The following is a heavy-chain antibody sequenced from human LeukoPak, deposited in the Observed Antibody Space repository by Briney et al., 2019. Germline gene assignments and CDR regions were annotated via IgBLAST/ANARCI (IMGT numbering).Heavy chain of an antibody. J-gene: IGHJ4*02. CDR1: GYSFTSYW. CDR2: IYPGDSDT. V-gene: IGHV5-51*01. D-gene: IGHD6-6*01. Sequence: GESLKISCKGSGYSFTSYWIGRVRQMPGKGLEWMGIIYPGDSDTRYSPSFQGQVTISADKSISTAYLQWSSLKASDTAMYYCARGPSIAARTAIYYFDYWGQGTLVTVSS. CDR3: ARGPSIAARTAIYYFDY.